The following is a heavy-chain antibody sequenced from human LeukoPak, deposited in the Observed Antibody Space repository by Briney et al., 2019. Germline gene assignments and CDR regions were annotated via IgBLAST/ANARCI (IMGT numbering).Heavy chain of an antibody. Sequence: SETLSLTCTVSGGSVSSGSYYWGWIRQPPGKGLEWIGNIYYSGNTYYNPSLKSRVTISVDTSKNQFSLKLSSVTAADTAVFYCARLKYYYGLDVWGQGTTVTVSS. CDR3: ARLKYYYGLDV. J-gene: IGHJ6*02. V-gene: IGHV4-39*01. CDR1: GGSVSSGSYY. D-gene: IGHD3-10*01. CDR2: IYYSGNT.